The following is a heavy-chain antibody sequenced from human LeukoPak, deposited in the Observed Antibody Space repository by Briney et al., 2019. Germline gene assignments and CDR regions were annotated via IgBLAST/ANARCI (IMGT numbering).Heavy chain of an antibody. CDR2: ISGSGDST. CDR1: EFTFRSYA. V-gene: IGHV3-23*01. Sequence: GRSLRLSCAASEFTFRSYAMQWVRQAPGKGLEWVSGISGSGDSTYYADSVKGRFTISRDNSKNTLYLQMNSLRAEDTAVYYCAKYLSAKGPPYALEVWGQGTTVTVSS. CDR3: AKYLSAKGPPYALEV. J-gene: IGHJ6*02.